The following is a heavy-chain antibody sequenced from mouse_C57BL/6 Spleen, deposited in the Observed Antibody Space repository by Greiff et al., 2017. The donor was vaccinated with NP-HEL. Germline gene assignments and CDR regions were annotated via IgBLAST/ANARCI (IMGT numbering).Heavy chain of an antibody. J-gene: IGHJ4*01. V-gene: IGHV5-4*01. CDR1: GFTFSSYA. Sequence: EVKLVESGGGLVKPGGSLKLSCAASGFTFSSYAMSWVRQTPEKRLEWVATISDGGSYTYYPDNVKGRFTISRDNAKNNLYLQMSHLKSEDTAMYYCARDLLGSRSYAMDYWGQGTSVTVSS. CDR3: ARDLLGSRSYAMDY. D-gene: IGHD1-1*01. CDR2: ISDGGSYT.